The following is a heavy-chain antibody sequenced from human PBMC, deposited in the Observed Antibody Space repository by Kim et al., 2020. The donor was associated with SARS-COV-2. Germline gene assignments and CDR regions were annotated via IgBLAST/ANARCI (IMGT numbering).Heavy chain of an antibody. D-gene: IGHD3-10*01. CDR1: GGSISSYY. Sequence: SETLSLTCTVSGGSISSYYWSWIRQPPGKGLEWIGYIYYSGSTNYNPSLKSRVTISVDTSKNQFSLKLSSVTAADTAVYYCARDEWFGESHWFDPWGQGTLVTVSS. CDR3: ARDEWFGESHWFDP. CDR2: IYYSGST. V-gene: IGHV4-59*01. J-gene: IGHJ5*02.